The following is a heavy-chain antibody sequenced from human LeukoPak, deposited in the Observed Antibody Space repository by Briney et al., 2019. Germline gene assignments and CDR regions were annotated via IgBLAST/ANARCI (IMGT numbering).Heavy chain of an antibody. J-gene: IGHJ1*01. Sequence: SETLSLTCTVSGGSINSYYWSWIRQPPGKGLEWIGYTSNSGSTDYNPSLESRVTISVDTSKNQFSLDLNSVTAADTAVYYCARGTEGSAWLLQHWGQGTMVTVSS. CDR1: GGSINSYY. D-gene: IGHD6-25*01. CDR2: TSNSGST. CDR3: ARGTEGSAWLLQH. V-gene: IGHV4-59*01.